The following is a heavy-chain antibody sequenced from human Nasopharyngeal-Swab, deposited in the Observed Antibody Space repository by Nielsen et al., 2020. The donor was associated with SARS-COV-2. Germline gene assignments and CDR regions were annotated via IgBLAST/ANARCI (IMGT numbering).Heavy chain of an antibody. CDR1: GGSISSYY. V-gene: IGHV4-59*08. J-gene: IGHJ6*03. D-gene: IGHD2-15*01. CDR2: IYYSGNT. Sequence: SETLSLTCTVSGGSISSYYWNWIRQPPGKGLEWIGFIYYSGNTNYNPSLKSRVTISVDTSKNQFSLKLSSVTAADTAVYYCARHPGYCSGGSCYFNYYYYYYMDVWGKGTTVTVSS. CDR3: ARHPGYCSGGSCYFNYYYYYYMDV.